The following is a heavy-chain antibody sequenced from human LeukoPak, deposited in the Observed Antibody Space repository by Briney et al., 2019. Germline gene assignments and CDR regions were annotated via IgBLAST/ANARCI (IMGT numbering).Heavy chain of an antibody. CDR3: ARRFDVGVLRSFDP. CDR1: GYTFTGYY. Sequence: ASVKVSCKASGYTFTGYYMHWVRQAPGQGLEWMGWINPNSGGTNYAQKFQGRATMTRDMSTSTVYMELSSLRSEDTAVYYCARRFDVGVLRSFDPWGQGTLVTVSS. V-gene: IGHV1-2*02. CDR2: INPNSGGT. J-gene: IGHJ5*02. D-gene: IGHD1-26*01.